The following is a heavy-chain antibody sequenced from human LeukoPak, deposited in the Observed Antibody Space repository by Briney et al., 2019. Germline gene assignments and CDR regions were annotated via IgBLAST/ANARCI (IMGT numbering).Heavy chain of an antibody. Sequence: WETLSLTCTVSGGSISRYYWSWIRQPPGKGLEWIGYIYYSGSTNYNPSLKSRVTISVDTSKNQFSLKLSSVTAADTAVYYCARHSEYSSGWFDFWGQGTLVTVSS. CDR2: IYYSGST. CDR3: ARHSEYSSGWFDF. D-gene: IGHD6-19*01. CDR1: GGSISRYY. J-gene: IGHJ4*02. V-gene: IGHV4-59*08.